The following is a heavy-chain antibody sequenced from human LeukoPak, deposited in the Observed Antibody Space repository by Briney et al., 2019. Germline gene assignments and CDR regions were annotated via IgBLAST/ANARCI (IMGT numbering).Heavy chain of an antibody. J-gene: IGHJ5*02. CDR3: ARNGQLLSGGNWFDP. CDR1: GYIFTGYY. Sequence: ASVKVSCKASGYIFTGYYMHWVRQAPGQGPEGMGWINPNNGDTKYAQKFQGRVSMTRDTSITTAYMELSRLRSDDTAFYYCARNGQLLSGGNWFDPWGQGALVTVSS. V-gene: IGHV1-2*02. D-gene: IGHD1-26*01. CDR2: INPNNGDT.